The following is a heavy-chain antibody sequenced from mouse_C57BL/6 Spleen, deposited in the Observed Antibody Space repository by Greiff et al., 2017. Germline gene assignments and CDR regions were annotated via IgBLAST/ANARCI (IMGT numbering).Heavy chain of an antibody. Sequence: QLQQPGAELVKPGASVKLSCKASGYTFTSYWMQWVKQRPGQGLEWIGEIDPSDSYTNYNQKFKGKATLTVDTSSSTAYMQLSSLTSEDSAVYYCASPLDYWGQGTTLTVSS. J-gene: IGHJ2*01. CDR3: ASPLDY. CDR1: GYTFTSYW. CDR2: IDPSDSYT. V-gene: IGHV1-50*01.